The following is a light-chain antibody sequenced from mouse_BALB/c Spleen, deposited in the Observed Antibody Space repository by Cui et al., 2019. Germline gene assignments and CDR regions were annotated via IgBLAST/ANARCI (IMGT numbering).Light chain of an antibody. J-gene: IGKJ2*01. Sequence: DIQMTQSPVSLSAAVGESVTSTCRASENIYSYLAWYQQKQGKSPRLLVYNAKTLAEGVPSRFSGSGSDTQFSLKLNSLQPEDFGSYYCQQHYGTPYTFGGGTKLEIK. V-gene: IGKV12-44*01. CDR3: QQHYGTPYT. CDR2: NAK. CDR1: ENIYSY.